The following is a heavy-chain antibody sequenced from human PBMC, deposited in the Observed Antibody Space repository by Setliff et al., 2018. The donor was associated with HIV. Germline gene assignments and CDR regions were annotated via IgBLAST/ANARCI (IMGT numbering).Heavy chain of an antibody. CDR2: INPSDGST. V-gene: IGHV1-46*01. J-gene: IGHJ4*02. CDR1: GYTFTGYY. Sequence: RASVKVSCKASGYTFTGYYMHWVRQAPGQGLEWMGIINPSDGSTSYAQKFQGRVTITRDTSASTAYMELSSLRAEDTSVYYCARRGDTTMALSFDFWGQGTLVTVSS. D-gene: IGHD5-18*01. CDR3: ARRGDTTMALSFDF.